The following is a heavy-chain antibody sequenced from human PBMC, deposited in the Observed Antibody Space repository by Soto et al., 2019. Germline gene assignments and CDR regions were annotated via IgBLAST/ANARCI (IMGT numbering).Heavy chain of an antibody. CDR3: ARVSGYSSSSRVTNYYYGMDV. J-gene: IGHJ6*02. Sequence: GASVKVPCKTSGGTFSSYAISWVRQAPGQGLEWMGGIVPLFRTTNYAQKFQGRVTITADTSTYTVYMELSGLRSGDTAVYYCARVSGYSSSSRVTNYYYGMDVWGQGTTVTVSS. D-gene: IGHD6-13*01. CDR2: IVPLFRTT. V-gene: IGHV1-69*06. CDR1: GGTFSSYA.